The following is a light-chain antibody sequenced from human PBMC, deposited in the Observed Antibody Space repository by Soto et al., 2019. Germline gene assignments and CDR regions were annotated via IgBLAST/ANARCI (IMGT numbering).Light chain of an antibody. CDR2: AAS. J-gene: IGKJ2*02. Sequence: DIQMTQSPSSLSASVGDRVTITCRASQSISSYLNWYQQKPGKAPKLLIYAASSLQSRVPSRFSGSGSGTEFTLTISSLQPEDFATFYCQQSYSTPLCTFGQGTKLEIK. CDR1: QSISSY. CDR3: QQSYSTPLCT. V-gene: IGKV1-39*01.